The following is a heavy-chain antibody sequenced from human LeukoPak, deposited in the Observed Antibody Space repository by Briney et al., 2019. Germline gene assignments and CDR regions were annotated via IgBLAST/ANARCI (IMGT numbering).Heavy chain of an antibody. CDR1: RFTFIDYH. Sequence: GGSLRLSCAASRFTFIDYHMSWIRQAPGKGLERVSHISSNGSTIYYADSVKGRFTLSRDNAKNSLYLPMNSLRAEDTAVYYCAELGITMIGGVWGKETTVTISS. CDR2: ISSNGSTI. J-gene: IGHJ6*04. D-gene: IGHD3-10*02. V-gene: IGHV3-11*04. CDR3: AELGITMIGGV.